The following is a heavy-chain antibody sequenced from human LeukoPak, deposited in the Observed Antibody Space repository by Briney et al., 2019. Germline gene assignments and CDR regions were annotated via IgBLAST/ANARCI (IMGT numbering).Heavy chain of an antibody. CDR2: IYYSGRT. V-gene: IGHV4-39*01. CDR1: GASATISSYY. J-gene: IGHJ4*02. Sequence: PSETPSLTCTVSGASATISSYYWGWIRQPPGKGLEWIGIIYYSGRTYYNPSLKRRLTISVDTSKNQSSLKLSSVTAADTAVCYCARSSRAVAGTLVYWGQGRLVAVSS. CDR3: ARSSRAVAGTLVY. D-gene: IGHD6-19*01.